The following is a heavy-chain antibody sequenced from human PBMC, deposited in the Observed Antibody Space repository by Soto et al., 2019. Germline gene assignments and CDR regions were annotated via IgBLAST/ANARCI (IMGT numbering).Heavy chain of an antibody. D-gene: IGHD2-8*02. CDR1: GGSVNDYY. CDR2: VSYTGIT. V-gene: IGHV4-59*02. J-gene: IGHJ5*02. CDR3: ARRGGIRMVAYDL. Sequence: QVQLQESGPGLVKPSETLSLTCSVSGGSVNDYYWNWIRQSPGKTLEWIGHVSYTGITSYNPSLETRVSISIDRSTNQFSLKLYSVTPADTAVYFCARRGGIRMVAYDLWGQGALVTVSS.